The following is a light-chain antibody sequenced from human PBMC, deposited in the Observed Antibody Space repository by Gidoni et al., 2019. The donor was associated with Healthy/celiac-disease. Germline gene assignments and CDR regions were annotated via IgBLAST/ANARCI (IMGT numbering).Light chain of an antibody. J-gene: IGKJ1*01. CDR2: AAS. CDR3: QPYNRAPCT. V-gene: IGKV1-27*01. CDR1: QGISNY. Sequence: DIQMTQSPSSLSASVGDRVTITCRASQGISNYLAWYQQKPGNVPKLLIYAASTLQSGVPSRFSGSGSGTDFTLTISSLPPEDVATYYCQPYNRAPCTFGQGTQVDIK.